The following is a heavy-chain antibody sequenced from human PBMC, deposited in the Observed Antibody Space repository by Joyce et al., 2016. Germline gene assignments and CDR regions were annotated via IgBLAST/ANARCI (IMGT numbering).Heavy chain of an antibody. D-gene: IGHD2-2*02. CDR1: GFTFSSYA. V-gene: IGHV3-23*01. Sequence: EVQLLESGGGLVQPGGSLRLSCAASGFTFSSYAMSWVRQAPGKGLEWVSAISGSGGTTYYADSVKGRFTISRDNSKTTLYLQMNSLRAEDTAVYYCTGVVVPTTIVGWFDPWGQGTLVTVSP. J-gene: IGHJ5*02. CDR2: ISGSGGTT. CDR3: TGVVVPTTIVGWFDP.